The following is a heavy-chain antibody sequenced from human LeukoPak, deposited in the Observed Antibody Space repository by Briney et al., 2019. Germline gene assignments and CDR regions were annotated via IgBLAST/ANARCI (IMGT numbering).Heavy chain of an antibody. CDR3: ARDRVVPAANYYYYGMDV. D-gene: IGHD2-2*01. V-gene: IGHV4-4*02. CDR1: GGSTSSSNW. J-gene: IGHJ6*04. CDR2: TYHSGST. Sequence: SGTLSLTCAVPGGSTSSSNWWSWVRQPPGKGLERVGETYHSGSTNYNPSLKSRVTISVDKSKNQFSLKLSSVTAADTAVYYCARDRVVPAANYYYYGMDVWGKGTTVTVSS.